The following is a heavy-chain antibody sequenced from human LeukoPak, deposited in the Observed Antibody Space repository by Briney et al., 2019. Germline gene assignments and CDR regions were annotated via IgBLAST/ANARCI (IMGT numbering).Heavy chain of an antibody. D-gene: IGHD3-10*01. CDR2: ISGSGGST. CDR3: AKDMVLFTMVRGDFDY. Sequence: GGSLRLSCAASGFTFSSCAMSWVRQAPGKGLEWVSAISGSGGSTYYADSVKGRFTISRDNSKNTLYLQMNSLRAEDTAVYYCAKDMVLFTMVRGDFDYWGQGTLVTVSS. CDR1: GFTFSSCA. V-gene: IGHV3-23*01. J-gene: IGHJ4*02.